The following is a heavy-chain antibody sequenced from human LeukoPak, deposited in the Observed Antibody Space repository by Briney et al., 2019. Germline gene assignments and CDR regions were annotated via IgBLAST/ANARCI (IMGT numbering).Heavy chain of an antibody. V-gene: IGHV3-23*01. Sequence: GGLRLPCAASGFTFSSYGMSWVRQAPGKGLEWVSAISGSGGSTYYADSVKGRFTISRDNSKNTLYLQMNSLRAEDTAVYYCAKDSGYFFYFDYWGQGTLVTVSS. CDR3: AKDSGYFFYFDY. CDR2: ISGSGGST. CDR1: GFTFSSYG. D-gene: IGHD5-12*01. J-gene: IGHJ4*02.